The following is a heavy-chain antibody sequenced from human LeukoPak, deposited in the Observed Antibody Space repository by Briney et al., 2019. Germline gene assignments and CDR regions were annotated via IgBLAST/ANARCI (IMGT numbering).Heavy chain of an antibody. CDR3: ARSNWGVALVLL. CDR1: GGSISSHY. Sequence: SETLSLTCTVSGGSISSHYWSWIRQSPGKGLEWIGYIYYNGSTNYNPSLKSRVTISVDTSKNQFSLMLSSVTAADTAIYYCARSNWGVALVLLWGQGTRVTVSS. J-gene: IGHJ4*02. V-gene: IGHV4-59*11. CDR2: IYYNGST. D-gene: IGHD7-27*01.